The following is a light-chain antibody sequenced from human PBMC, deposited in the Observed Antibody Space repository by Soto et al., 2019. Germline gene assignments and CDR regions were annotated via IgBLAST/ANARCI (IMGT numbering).Light chain of an antibody. J-gene: IGKJ1*01. Sequence: DIQMTQSPSSLSASVGDRVTITCRASQSISNYLNWYQQKTGKAPKLLTYASSSMQSGVPSRFSGSGSETDFTLTISSLQPDDSATYYCQQSFSPLWTFGQGTKVEV. V-gene: IGKV1-39*01. CDR1: QSISNY. CDR3: QQSFSPLWT. CDR2: ASS.